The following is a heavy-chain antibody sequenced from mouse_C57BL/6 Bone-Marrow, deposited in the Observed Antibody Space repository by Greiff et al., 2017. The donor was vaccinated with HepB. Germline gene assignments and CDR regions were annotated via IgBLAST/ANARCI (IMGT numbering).Heavy chain of an antibody. CDR3: ARVTTVGAMDY. CDR1: GFTFSDYY. Sequence: EVKLMESEGGLVQPGSSMKLSCTASGFTFSDYYMAWVRQVPEKGLEWVANINYDGSSTYYLDSLKSRFIISRDNAKNILYLQMSSLKSEDTATYYCARVTTVGAMDYWGQGTSVTVSS. CDR2: INYDGSST. V-gene: IGHV5-16*01. D-gene: IGHD1-1*01. J-gene: IGHJ4*01.